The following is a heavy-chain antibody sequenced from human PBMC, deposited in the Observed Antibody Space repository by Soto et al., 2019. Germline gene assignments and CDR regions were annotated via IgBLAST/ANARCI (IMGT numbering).Heavy chain of an antibody. V-gene: IGHV6-1*01. D-gene: IGHD3-16*01. CDR3: ARDLLRGDHGSSLWFDP. CDR1: GDSVSSNSAA. J-gene: IGHJ5*02. CDR2: TYYRSKWYN. Sequence: SQTLSLTCAISGDSVSSNSAAWNWIRQSPSRGLEWLGRTYYRSKWYNDYAVSVKSRITINPDTSKNQFSLQLNSVTPEDTAVYYCARDLLRGDHGSSLWFDPWGQGTLVTVSS.